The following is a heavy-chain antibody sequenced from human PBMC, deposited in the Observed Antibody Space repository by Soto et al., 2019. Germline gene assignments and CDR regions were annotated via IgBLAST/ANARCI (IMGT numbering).Heavy chain of an antibody. Sequence: ASVKVSCKASGGTFSSYTISWVRQAPGQGLEWMGRIIPILGIANYAQKFQGRVTITADKSTSTAYMELSSLRSEDTAVYYCARAWITFGGVIVPNAFDIWGQGTMVTVSS. CDR2: IIPILGIA. V-gene: IGHV1-69*02. CDR1: GGTFSSYT. J-gene: IGHJ3*02. D-gene: IGHD3-16*02. CDR3: ARAWITFGGVIVPNAFDI.